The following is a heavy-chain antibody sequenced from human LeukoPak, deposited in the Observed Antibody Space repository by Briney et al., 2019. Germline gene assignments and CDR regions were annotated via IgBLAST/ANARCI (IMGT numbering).Heavy chain of an antibody. V-gene: IGHV3-23*01. CDR2: ISGRDDST. D-gene: IGHD3-9*01. CDR3: AKWGDYDILTGYYDPDY. CDR1: GFTVTNYA. Sequence: GASLRLSCAASGFTVTNYAMYWVRQAPGQGLEWVSAISGRDDSTYYADSVKGRFTISIDTSKNTLFLQMNSLRAEDTAVYYCAKWGDYDILTGYYDPDYWGQGTLVTVSS. J-gene: IGHJ4*02.